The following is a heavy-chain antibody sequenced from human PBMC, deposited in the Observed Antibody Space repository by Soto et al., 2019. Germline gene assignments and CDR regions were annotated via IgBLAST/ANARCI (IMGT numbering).Heavy chain of an antibody. V-gene: IGHV1-69*13. CDR1: GDTNSRYA. Sequence: SPVKVACKASGDTNSRYAGSWVRQTKGQGLEWMGGIIPISGTANYAQKFQGRVTITADESTSTAYMELSSLRSEDTAVYYCARSQGSSTSLEIYHYYYYGMDVWGQGTTVTVSS. CDR2: IIPISGTA. CDR3: ARSQGSSTSLEIYHYYYYGMDV. J-gene: IGHJ6*02. D-gene: IGHD2-2*01.